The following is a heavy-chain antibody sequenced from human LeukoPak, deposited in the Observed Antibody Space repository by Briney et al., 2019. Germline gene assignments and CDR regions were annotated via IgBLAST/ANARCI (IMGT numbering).Heavy chain of an antibody. D-gene: IGHD3-22*01. CDR2: TYYSGNP. Sequence: SETLSLTCTVSGGPISSHYWTWIRQFPGKGLEWIANTYYSGNPKYNPSLKSRVTISVEMSKNQISLSLTSVTAADTAVYYCARDKDSMTGAFEYWGQGSLVTVSS. V-gene: IGHV4-59*11. J-gene: IGHJ4*02. CDR1: GGPISSHY. CDR3: ARDKDSMTGAFEY.